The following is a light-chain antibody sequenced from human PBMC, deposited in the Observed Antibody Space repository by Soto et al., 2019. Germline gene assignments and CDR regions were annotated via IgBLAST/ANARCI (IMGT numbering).Light chain of an antibody. V-gene: IGLV2-14*01. J-gene: IGLJ1*01. CDR1: SSDVGGYNS. Sequence: QSVLTQPASVSGSPGQSITISCTGTSSDVGGYNSVSWYRQDPGKAPKLIIYDVTYRPSGVSNRFSGSKSGNTASLTISGPQYEEDDAHKCSSFKSSITYVFGTGTKSP. CDR2: DVT. CDR3: SSFKSSITYV.